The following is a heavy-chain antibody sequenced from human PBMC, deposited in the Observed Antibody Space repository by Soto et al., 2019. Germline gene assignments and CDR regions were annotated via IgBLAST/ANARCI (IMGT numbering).Heavy chain of an antibody. D-gene: IGHD2-15*01. CDR3: ARDRKDRGNGAFDY. V-gene: IGHV4-30-4*01. CDR1: GGSISNGDYY. CDR2: IFYSGST. J-gene: IGHJ4*02. Sequence: ASETLSLTCTVSGGSISNGDYYWSWIRQPPGKGLEWIGYIFYSGSTYYNPSLKSRVTISLDTSKNQFSLKLSSVTAADTAVYHCARDRKDRGNGAFDYWGQGTPVTVSS.